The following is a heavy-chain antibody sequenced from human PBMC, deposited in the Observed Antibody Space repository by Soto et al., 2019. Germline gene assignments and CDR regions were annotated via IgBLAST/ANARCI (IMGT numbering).Heavy chain of an antibody. V-gene: IGHV3-23*01. J-gene: IGHJ4*02. Sequence: GGSLRLSCAASGFTFSSYAMSWVRQAPGKGLEWVSAISGSGGSTYYADSVKGRFTISRDNSKNTLYLQMNSLRAEDTAVYYCANDLESYDYIWGSYRYTLDYWGQGTLVTVSS. CDR3: ANDLESYDYIWGSYRYTLDY. CDR1: GFTFSSYA. CDR2: ISGSGGST. D-gene: IGHD3-16*02.